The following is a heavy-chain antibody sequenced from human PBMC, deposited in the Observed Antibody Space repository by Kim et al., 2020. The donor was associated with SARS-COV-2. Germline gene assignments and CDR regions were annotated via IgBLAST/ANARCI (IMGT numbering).Heavy chain of an antibody. CDR3: ARITGRYCITINCSDP. J-gene: IGHJ5*02. Sequence: GGSLRLSCAASGFTFSSHWMQWVRQAPGKGLVWVSRINPDGSVTTYADSVKGRFTISRDNAKNMLYLQMNSLRAEDTAVYFCARITGRYCITINCSDPWGQGTLVTVSS. D-gene: IGHD3-10*01. CDR1: GFTFSSHW. CDR2: INPDGSVT. V-gene: IGHV3-74*01.